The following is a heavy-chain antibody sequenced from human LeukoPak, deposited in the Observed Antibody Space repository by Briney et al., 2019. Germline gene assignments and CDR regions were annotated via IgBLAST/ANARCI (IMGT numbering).Heavy chain of an antibody. CDR2: ISGSGSTI. CDR3: ARDGDTVLTRGYYYYMDV. D-gene: IGHD4-23*01. V-gene: IGHV3-11*01. J-gene: IGHJ6*03. Sequence: GGSLRLSCAASGFIFSDYYMSWIRQAPGKGLEWVSSISGSGSTIYYADSVKGRFTISRDNAKNSLYLQMNSLRAEDTAVYYCARDGDTVLTRGYYYYMDVWGKGTTVTVSS. CDR1: GFIFSDYY.